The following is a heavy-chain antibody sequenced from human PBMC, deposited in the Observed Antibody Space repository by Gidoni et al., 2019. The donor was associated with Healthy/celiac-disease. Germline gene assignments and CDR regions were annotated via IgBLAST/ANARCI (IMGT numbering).Heavy chain of an antibody. V-gene: IGHV3-11*01. CDR2: ISSSCSTI. Sequence: QVQLVESGGGLFKPGGSLRLSCAASGFTFSDYYMSWIRQAPGKGLEWVSYISSSCSTIYYADSVKGRFTISRDNAKNSLYLQMNSLRAEDTAVYYCARDRTWDDSSGYAFDIWGQGTMVTVSS. CDR1: GFTFSDYY. CDR3: ARDRTWDDSSGYAFDI. D-gene: IGHD3-22*01. J-gene: IGHJ3*02.